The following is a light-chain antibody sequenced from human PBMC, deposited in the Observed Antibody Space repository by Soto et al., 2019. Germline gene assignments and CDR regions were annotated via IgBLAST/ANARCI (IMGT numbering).Light chain of an antibody. Sequence: EIVLTQSPATLSLSPGERATLSCRASQSVSIYLAWYQQKPGQAPRLLIYDSSNRAAGIPARFSARGSGTDFTLFISTLEPEDSAVYYGQHRSNWPPITFGQGTRLEIK. CDR1: QSVSIY. CDR3: QHRSNWPPIT. CDR2: DSS. V-gene: IGKV3-11*01. J-gene: IGKJ5*01.